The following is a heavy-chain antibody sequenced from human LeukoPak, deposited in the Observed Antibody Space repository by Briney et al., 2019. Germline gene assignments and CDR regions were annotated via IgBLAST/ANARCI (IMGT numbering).Heavy chain of an antibody. CDR3: AKDPNCSSTSCYTRYYYYYMDV. J-gene: IGHJ6*03. CDR1: GFTVSSNY. CDR2: IYSGGST. V-gene: IGHV3-66*02. Sequence: GGSLRLSCAASGFTVSSNYMSWVRQAPGKGLEWVSVIYSGGSTYYADSVKGRFTISRDNSKNTLYLQMNSLRAEDTAVYYCAKDPNCSSTSCYTRYYYYYMDVWGKGTTVTVSS. D-gene: IGHD2-2*02.